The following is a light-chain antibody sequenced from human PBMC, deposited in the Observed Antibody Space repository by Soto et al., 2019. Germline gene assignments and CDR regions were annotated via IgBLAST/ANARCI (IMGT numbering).Light chain of an antibody. CDR3: CSFAGGATVV. Sequence: QSALTQPRSVSGSPGQSITISCTGISSDVGSYNLVSWYQHHPGKGPKLMIYDGSNRPSGVSNRFSGSKSGSTASLTISGLQAEDEADYYCCSFAGGATVVFGGGTKLTVL. CDR1: SSDVGSYNL. J-gene: IGLJ2*01. V-gene: IGLV2-23*01. CDR2: DGS.